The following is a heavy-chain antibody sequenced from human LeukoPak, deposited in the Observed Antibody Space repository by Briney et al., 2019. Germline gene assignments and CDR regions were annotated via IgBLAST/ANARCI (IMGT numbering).Heavy chain of an antibody. D-gene: IGHD3-16*01. Sequence: GASVKVSCKASGCTFTGYYMHWVRQAPGQGLEWMGWINPNSGGTNYAQKFQGRVTMTRDTSISAAYMELSRLRPDDTAVYYCARVGYDYVWGSYDYWGQGTLVTVSS. J-gene: IGHJ4*02. V-gene: IGHV1-2*02. CDR3: ARVGYDYVWGSYDY. CDR2: INPNSGGT. CDR1: GCTFTGYY.